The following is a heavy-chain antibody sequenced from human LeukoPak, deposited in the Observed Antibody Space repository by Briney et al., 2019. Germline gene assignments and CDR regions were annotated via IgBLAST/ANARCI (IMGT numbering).Heavy chain of an antibody. D-gene: IGHD6-13*01. Sequence: PGGSLRLSCAATGFTFSSYCMTWVRQAPGKELEWVSFISTSSSYIHYADSVKGRFTISRDNARNSLYLQMNSLRAEGTAVYYCARTAIAAAAFYNWFDSWGQGTLVTVSS. V-gene: IGHV3-21*01. CDR2: ISTSSSYI. CDR1: GFTFSSYC. CDR3: ARTAIAAAAFYNWFDS. J-gene: IGHJ5*01.